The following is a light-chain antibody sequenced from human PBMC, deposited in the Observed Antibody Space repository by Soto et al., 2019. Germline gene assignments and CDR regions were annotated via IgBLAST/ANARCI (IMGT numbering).Light chain of an antibody. J-gene: IGKJ4*01. V-gene: IGKV2-28*01. Sequence: DIVMTQSPLSLPVTPGEPASISCTSSQSLLHSDGYNYLDWYLQKPGQSPQLLIYLTSKRASRVPHRFSGSRSSTDITRKVSRGDAGDVGFYYGIQGLRARSTFGGET. CDR1: QSLLHSDGYNY. CDR2: LTS. CDR3: IQGLRARST.